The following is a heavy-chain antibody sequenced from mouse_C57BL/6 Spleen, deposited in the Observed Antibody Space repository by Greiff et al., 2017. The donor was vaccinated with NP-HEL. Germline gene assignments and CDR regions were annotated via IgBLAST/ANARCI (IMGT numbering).Heavy chain of an antibody. D-gene: IGHD4-1*01. V-gene: IGHV10-1*01. CDR3: VRPDLTGTFAY. Sequence: DVQLVESGGGLVQPKGSLKLSCAASGFSFNTYAMNWVRQAPGKGLEWVARIRSKSNNYATYYADSVKDRFTISRDDSESMLYLQMNNLKTEDTAMYYCVRPDLTGTFAYWGQGTLVTVSA. CDR1: GFSFNTYA. CDR2: IRSKSNNYAT. J-gene: IGHJ3*01.